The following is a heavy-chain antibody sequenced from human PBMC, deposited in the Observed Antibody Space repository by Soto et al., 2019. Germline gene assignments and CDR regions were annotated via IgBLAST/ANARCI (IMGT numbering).Heavy chain of an antibody. CDR3: AKDVFGMVATLYDY. D-gene: IGHD5-12*01. Sequence: GGSLKISCAASGFTFSSYAMSWVRQAPGKGLEWVSAISGSGGSTYDADSVKGRFTISRDNSKNTLYLQMNSLRAEDTAVYYCAKDVFGMVATLYDYWGQGTLVTVSS. CDR1: GFTFSSYA. V-gene: IGHV3-23*01. J-gene: IGHJ4*02. CDR2: ISGSGGST.